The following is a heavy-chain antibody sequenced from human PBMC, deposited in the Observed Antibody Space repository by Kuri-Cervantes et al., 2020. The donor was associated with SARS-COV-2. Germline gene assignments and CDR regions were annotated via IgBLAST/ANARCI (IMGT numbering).Heavy chain of an antibody. D-gene: IGHD4-17*01. CDR1: GYTFTSYG. J-gene: IGHJ2*01. CDR2: ISAYNGNI. V-gene: IGHV1-18*04. CDR3: ARDTGGDYGYWYFDL. Sequence: ASVKVSCKASGYTFTSYGISWVRQAPGQGLEWMGWISAYNGNINYAQKLQGRVTMTTDTSTSTAYMELRSLRSDDTAVYYCARDTGGDYGYWYFDLWGRGTLVTVSS.